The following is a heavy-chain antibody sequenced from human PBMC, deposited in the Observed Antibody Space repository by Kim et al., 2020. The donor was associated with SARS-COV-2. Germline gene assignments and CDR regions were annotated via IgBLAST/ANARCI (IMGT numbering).Heavy chain of an antibody. D-gene: IGHD3-16*01. J-gene: IGHJ6*02. CDR3: ARGLGPPPYYYYGMDV. CDR1: GGTFSSYA. CDR2: IIPIFGTA. V-gene: IGHV1-69*13. Sequence: SVKVSCKASGGTFSSYAISWVRQAPGQGLEWMGGIIPIFGTANYAQKFQGRVTITADESTSTAYMELSSLRSEDTAVYYCARGLGPPPYYYYGMDVWGQGTTVTVSS.